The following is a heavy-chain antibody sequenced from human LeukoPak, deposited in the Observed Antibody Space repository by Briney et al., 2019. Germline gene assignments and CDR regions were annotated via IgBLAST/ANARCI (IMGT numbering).Heavy chain of an antibody. CDR1: GFTFSSYA. CDR3: AKEKDSTGYSQFDY. D-gene: IGHD3-9*01. J-gene: IGHJ4*02. V-gene: IGHV3-23*01. CDR2: ICGGGGST. Sequence: GGSLRLSCAASGFTFSSYAMSWVRQAPGKGLEWVSAICGGGGSTYYADSVKGRFTISRDNSKNTLYLQMNSLRAEDTAVYYCAKEKDSTGYSQFDYWGQGTLVTVSS.